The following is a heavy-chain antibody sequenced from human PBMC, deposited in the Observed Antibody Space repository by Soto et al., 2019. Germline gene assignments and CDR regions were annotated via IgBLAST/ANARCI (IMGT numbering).Heavy chain of an antibody. CDR1: GYTFTSYG. CDR2: ISAYNANT. J-gene: IGHJ4*02. Sequence: GASVKVSCKASGYTFTSYGISWVRQAPGQGLEWMGWISAYNANTNYAQKLQGRVTMTTDTSTSTAYMELRSLRSDDTAVYYCARDSEGAVVPAAIPVDYWGQGTLVTVSS. D-gene: IGHD2-2*01. CDR3: ARDSEGAVVPAAIPVDY. V-gene: IGHV1-18*04.